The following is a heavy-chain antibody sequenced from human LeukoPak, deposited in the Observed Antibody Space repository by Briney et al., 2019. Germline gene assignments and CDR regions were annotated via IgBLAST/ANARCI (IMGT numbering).Heavy chain of an antibody. CDR3: ARGFLDYDTTDYAFSYY. CDR1: GYTLTNYD. J-gene: IGHJ4*02. CDR2: MNPNNGNT. Sequence: ASVKVSCKASGYTLTNYDITWVRQASGEGLEWMGWMNPNNGNTGYAQRFQGGVTLTRDTSISTAYMELSSLRSEDTAVYYCARGFLDYDTTDYAFSYYWGQGTLVTVSS. V-gene: IGHV1-8*01. D-gene: IGHD3-22*01.